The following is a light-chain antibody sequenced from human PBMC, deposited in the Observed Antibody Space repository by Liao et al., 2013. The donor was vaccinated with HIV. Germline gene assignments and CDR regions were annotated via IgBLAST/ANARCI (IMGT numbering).Light chain of an antibody. CDR1: NIGSKS. V-gene: IGLV3-21*01. J-gene: IGLJ2*01. Sequence: SYVLTQPPSVSVAPGKTARITWGGNNIGSKSVHWYQQKPGQAPVLVIYYDSDRPSGIPERFSGSNSGNTATLTISRVEAGDEADYYCQAWDSRTVVFGGGTKLTVL. CDR3: QAWDSRTVV. CDR2: YDS.